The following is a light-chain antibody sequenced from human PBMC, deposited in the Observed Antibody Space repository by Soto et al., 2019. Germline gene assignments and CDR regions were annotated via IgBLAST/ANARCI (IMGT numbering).Light chain of an antibody. CDR2: KIS. J-gene: IGKJ5*01. V-gene: IGKV2-24*01. CDR1: QSLVHSDGNTY. CDR3: QHYDNLPSVT. Sequence: DIVMTQNPLSSPVTLVQPASISCRSSQSLVHSDGNTYLSWLQQRPGQPPRLLIYKISNRFSGVPDRFSGSGAGTDFTLKISRVEAEDVATYYCQHYDNLPSVTFGQGTRLEIK.